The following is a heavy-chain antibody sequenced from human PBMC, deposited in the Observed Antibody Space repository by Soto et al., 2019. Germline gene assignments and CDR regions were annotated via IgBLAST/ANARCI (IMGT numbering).Heavy chain of an antibody. CDR2: ISSVTSTI. J-gene: IGHJ4*02. Sequence: EVQLVESGGGLVPPGGSLRLSCAASGFTFRSYSMNWVRQAPGKGLEWISHISSVTSTIYYAYSVKCRFTISRDNAKNSVFLQMNSLRAEDTAVYYCARDPGLTLFGVVTPFDSWGQGTLVSVFS. V-gene: IGHV3-48*01. CDR1: GFTFRSYS. CDR3: ARDPGLTLFGVVTPFDS. D-gene: IGHD3-3*01.